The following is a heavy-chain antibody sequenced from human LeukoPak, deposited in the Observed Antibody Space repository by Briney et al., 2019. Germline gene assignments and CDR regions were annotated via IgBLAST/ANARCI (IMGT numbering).Heavy chain of an antibody. D-gene: IGHD2-2*01. V-gene: IGHV4-59*01. CDR1: GGSISSYY. CDR3: AREAMPYCFDY. J-gene: IGHJ4*02. Sequence: SETLSLTCTVSGGSISSYYWSWIRQPPGKGLEWIGYIYYSGSTNYNPSLKSRVTISVDTSKNQFSLKLSSVTAADTAVYYCAREAMPYCFDYWGQGTLVTVSS. CDR2: IYYSGST.